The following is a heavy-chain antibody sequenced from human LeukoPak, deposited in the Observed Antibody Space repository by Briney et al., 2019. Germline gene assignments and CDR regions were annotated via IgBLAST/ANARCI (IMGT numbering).Heavy chain of an antibody. CDR3: ARSSYGLPGGY. CDR1: GFTFSSYA. D-gene: IGHD5-18*01. J-gene: IGHJ4*02. CDR2: INHSGST. Sequence: PGGSLRLSCAASGFTFSSYAMSWVRQPPGKGLEWIGEINHSGSTNYNPSLKSRVTISVDTSKNQFSLKLSSVTAADTAVYYCARSSYGLPGGYWGQGTLVTVSS. V-gene: IGHV4-34*01.